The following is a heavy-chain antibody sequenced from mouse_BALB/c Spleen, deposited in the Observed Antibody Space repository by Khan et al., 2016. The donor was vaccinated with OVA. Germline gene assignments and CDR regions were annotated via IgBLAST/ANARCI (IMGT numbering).Heavy chain of an antibody. V-gene: IGHV1S41*01. CDR1: GYTFTSYW. D-gene: IGHD1-1*01. Sequence: DLVKPGASVKLSCQSSGYTFTSYWINWINQRPGQGLEWLGRITPGCSNAYYYDLFKGKATPTVDTSSSTAYIPHSSLSFEDSAVYFWAREKYYGRSCDTMDYWGQGTSVTVSS. CDR3: AREKYYGRSCDTMDY. J-gene: IGHJ4*01. CDR2: ITPGCSNA.